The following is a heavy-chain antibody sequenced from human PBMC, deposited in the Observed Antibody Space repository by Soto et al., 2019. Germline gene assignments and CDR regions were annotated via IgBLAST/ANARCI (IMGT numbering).Heavy chain of an antibody. D-gene: IGHD5-12*01. V-gene: IGHV4-34*01. CDR1: GGSFSGDY. CDR3: ARHRRDGYNYDY. J-gene: IGHJ4*02. Sequence: QVQLQQWGAGLLKPSETLSLTCAVYGGSFSGDYWSWIRQPPGKGLEWIGEINHSGSTNYNTSLKSLVALSEDTPQNQFSLKLSSVTAADTAVYYCARHRRDGYNYDYWGQGTLVTVSS. CDR2: INHSGST.